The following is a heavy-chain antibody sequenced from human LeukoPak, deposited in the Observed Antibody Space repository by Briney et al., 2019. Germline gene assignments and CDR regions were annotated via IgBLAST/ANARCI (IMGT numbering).Heavy chain of an antibody. J-gene: IGHJ4*02. D-gene: IGHD3-10*01. V-gene: IGHV3-21*01. Sequence: GGSLRLSCAASGFTFSSYEMNWVRQAPGKGLEWVSSISSSSSDSADSVKGRFTISRDNAKNSLYLQMDSLRVEDTAVYYCVSDLLGFDYWGQGTLVTVSS. CDR3: VSDLLGFDY. CDR2: ISSSSS. CDR1: GFTFSSYE.